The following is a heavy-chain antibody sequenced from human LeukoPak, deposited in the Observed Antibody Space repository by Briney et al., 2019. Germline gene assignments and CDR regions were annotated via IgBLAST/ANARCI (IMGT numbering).Heavy chain of an antibody. CDR2: INHSGST. CDR3: ARASEGYSSSWYTEGPNWFDP. J-gene: IGHJ5*02. V-gene: IGHV4-34*01. CDR1: GGSFSGYY. Sequence: SETLSLTCAVYGGSFSGYYWSWIRQPPGKGLEWIGEINHSGSTNYNPSLKSRVTISVDTSKNQFSLKLSSVTAADTAVYYCARASEGYSSSWYTEGPNWFDPWGQGTLVTVSS. D-gene: IGHD6-13*01.